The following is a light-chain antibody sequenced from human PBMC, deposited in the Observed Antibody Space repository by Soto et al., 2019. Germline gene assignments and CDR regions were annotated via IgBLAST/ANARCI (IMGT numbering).Light chain of an antibody. CDR2: GAS. Sequence: EIGLAQKRAEVSLSRGESGSLCCRASQTVSSNLAWYQQKPGQAPRLLIYGASTRATGIPARFSGCGSGTELTLSICSLRTEDFALYRSLQYNNWPPIAIGQGTRLEIK. CDR1: QTVSSN. V-gene: IGKV3-15*01. CDR3: LQYNNWPPIA. J-gene: IGKJ5*01.